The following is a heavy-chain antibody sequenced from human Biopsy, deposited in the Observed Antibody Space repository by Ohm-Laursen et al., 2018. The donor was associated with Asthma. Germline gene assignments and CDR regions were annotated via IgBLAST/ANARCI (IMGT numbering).Heavy chain of an antibody. CDR2: VDTGNGDT. D-gene: IGHD3-9*01. J-gene: IGHJ3*01. Sequence: ASVKVSCKASGYNFISFAIHWVRQAPGQRLEWMGWVDTGNGDTKYSRKFQGRVTITRDTSASTAYMELRSLRSEDTATYYCARTYYDFLTGQVKDVFGVWGQGTMVTVSS. CDR3: ARTYYDFLTGQVKDVFGV. CDR1: GYNFISFA. V-gene: IGHV1-3*04.